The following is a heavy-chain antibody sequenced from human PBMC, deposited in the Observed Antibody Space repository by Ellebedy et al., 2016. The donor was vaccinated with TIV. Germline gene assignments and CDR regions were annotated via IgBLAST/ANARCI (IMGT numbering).Heavy chain of an antibody. CDR2: IWDDGTNK. CDR1: GFTFSSYG. Sequence: GESLKISCTASGFTFSSYGMHWVRQAPGKGLEWVAFIWDDGTNKYYTDSVKGRFTTSRDNVKNSVSLQMDSLRAEDTAVYYCGRDRGEGELLSFFDVWGQGTLVTVST. CDR3: GRDRGEGELLSFFDV. D-gene: IGHD2/OR15-2a*01. V-gene: IGHV3-33*08. J-gene: IGHJ4*02.